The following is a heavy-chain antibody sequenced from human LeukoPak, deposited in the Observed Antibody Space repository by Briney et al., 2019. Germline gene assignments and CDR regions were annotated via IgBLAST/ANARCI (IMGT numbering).Heavy chain of an antibody. CDR3: ARFRYIGSDLEVFDS. CDR1: GFTFNNYW. CDR2: INQDEGHK. V-gene: IGHV3-7*01. D-gene: IGHD5-12*01. Sequence: PGGSLRLSCAASGFTFNNYWFSWFRQSPGKGLEWLANINQDEGHKYSVDSVKGRFTISRDNARNSLYLQMNGLRAEDTAVYYCARFRYIGSDLEVFDSWGQGTLVTVSS. J-gene: IGHJ4*02.